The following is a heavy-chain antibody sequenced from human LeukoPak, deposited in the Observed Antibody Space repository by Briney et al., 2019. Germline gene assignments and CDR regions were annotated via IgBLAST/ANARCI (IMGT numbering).Heavy chain of an antibody. CDR2: IYSCGST. V-gene: IGHV3-66*01. CDR1: GFTVSSNY. D-gene: IGHD2-2*02. Sequence: GGSLRLSCAASGFTVSSNYMSWVRQAPGKGLEWVSVIYSCGSTYYADSVKGRFTISRDNSKNTLYLQMNSLRAEDTAVYYCARDMGSPQSSTSCYTGRAWYAFDIWGQGTMVTVSS. CDR3: ARDMGSPQSSTSCYTGRAWYAFDI. J-gene: IGHJ3*02.